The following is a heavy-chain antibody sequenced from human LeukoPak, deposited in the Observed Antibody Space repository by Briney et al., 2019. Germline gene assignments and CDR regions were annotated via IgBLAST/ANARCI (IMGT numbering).Heavy chain of an antibody. V-gene: IGHV3-48*01. J-gene: IGHJ6*03. Sequence: GGSLRLSCAASGFTFSSYSMNWVRQAPGKGLEWVSYISSSSSTIYYADSVKGRFTISRDNAKNSLYLQMNSLRAEDTAVYYCARDRFFPYYYYYMDVWGKGTTVTVSS. CDR2: ISSSSSTI. CDR3: ARDRFFPYYYYYMDV. CDR1: GFTFSSYS. D-gene: IGHD3-10*01.